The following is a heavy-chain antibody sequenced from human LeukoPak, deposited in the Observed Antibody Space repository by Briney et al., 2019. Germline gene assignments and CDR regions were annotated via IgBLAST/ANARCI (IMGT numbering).Heavy chain of an antibody. CDR3: ARAAGNLGYYGPRDY. CDR2: INPSGGST. V-gene: IGHV1-46*01. D-gene: IGHD3-10*01. CDR1: GYTFTSYY. J-gene: IGHJ4*02. Sequence: RASVTVSCKASGYTFTSYYMHWVRQAPGQGLEWMGVINPSGGSTSYAQKFQGRVTMTRDMSTSTVYMELSSLRSEDTAVYYCARAAGNLGYYGPRDYWGQGTLVTVSS.